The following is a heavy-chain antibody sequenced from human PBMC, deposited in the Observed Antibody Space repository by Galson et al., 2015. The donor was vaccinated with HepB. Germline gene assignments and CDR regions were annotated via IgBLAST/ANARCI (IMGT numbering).Heavy chain of an antibody. J-gene: IGHJ5*02. Sequence: SLRLSCAASGLAFSSYAMSWIRQAPGKGLKWVSSISNSGGSTYYADSVKGRFTISRDNSKNTVYLQMNSLRAEDMAVYYCAKGGGSNWFDPWGQGTLVIVSS. CDR2: ISNSGGST. CDR1: GLAFSSYA. V-gene: IGHV3-23*01. CDR3: AKGGGSNWFDP. D-gene: IGHD3-16*01.